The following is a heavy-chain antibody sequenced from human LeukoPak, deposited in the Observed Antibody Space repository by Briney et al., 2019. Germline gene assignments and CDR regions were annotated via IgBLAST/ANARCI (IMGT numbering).Heavy chain of an antibody. CDR1: GGSISSYY. CDR3: ARGRAYYDILTGYWGYFDY. Sequence: SETLSLTCTVSGGSISSYYWSWIRQPPGKGLEWIGYIYYSGSTNYNPSLKSRVTISGDTSKNQFSLKLSSVTAADTAVYYCARGRAYYDILTGYWGYFDYWGQGTLVTVSS. CDR2: IYYSGST. D-gene: IGHD3-9*01. J-gene: IGHJ4*02. V-gene: IGHV4-59*12.